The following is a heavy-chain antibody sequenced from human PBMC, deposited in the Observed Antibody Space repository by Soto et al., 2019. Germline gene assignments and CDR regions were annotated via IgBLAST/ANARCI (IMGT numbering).Heavy chain of an antibody. D-gene: IGHD5-18*01. CDR2: ISAYNGNT. V-gene: IGHV1-18*04. CDR3: ARVEDTAMADNWFDP. Sequence: QVQLVQSGAEVKKPGASVKVSCKASGYTFTSYGISWVRQAPGQGLEWMGWISAYNGNTNYAQKLQGRVPMTTDTSTSTAYMELRSLRSDDTAVYYCARVEDTAMADNWFDPWGQGTLVTVSS. CDR1: GYTFTSYG. J-gene: IGHJ5*02.